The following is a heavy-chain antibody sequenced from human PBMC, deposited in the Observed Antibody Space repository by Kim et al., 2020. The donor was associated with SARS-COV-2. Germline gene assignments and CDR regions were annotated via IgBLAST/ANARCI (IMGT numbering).Heavy chain of an antibody. D-gene: IGHD3-16*01. Sequence: TYYNPSLKGRVTTSVDTSKNQFSLKLRSVTAADTAVFYCVRLDGGRGGMDVWGQGTTVTVSS. V-gene: IGHV4-39*01. CDR3: VRLDGGRGGMDV. CDR2: T. J-gene: IGHJ6*02.